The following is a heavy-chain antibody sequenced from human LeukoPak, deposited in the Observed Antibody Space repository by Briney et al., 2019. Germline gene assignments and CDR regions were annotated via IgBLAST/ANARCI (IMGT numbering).Heavy chain of an antibody. Sequence: SETLSLTCTVSGGSLSSGDSYWSWIRQPPGKGLEWIGENYYSGSTYYNPSLKSRVTISVVTSKNHFSLKLSSVTAADTAVYYGARDCGYGDTWYFDYWGQGTLVTVSS. V-gene: IGHV4-30-4*01. CDR3: ARDCGYGDTWYFDY. D-gene: IGHD4-17*01. J-gene: IGHJ4*02. CDR1: GGSLSSGDSY. CDR2: NYYSGST.